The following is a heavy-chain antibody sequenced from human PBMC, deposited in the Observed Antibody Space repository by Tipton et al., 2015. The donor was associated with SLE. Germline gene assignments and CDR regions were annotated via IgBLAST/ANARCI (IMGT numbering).Heavy chain of an antibody. V-gene: IGHV3-21*04. Sequence: QLVQSGGGLVKPGGSLRLSCAASGFTFSSYSMNWVRQAPGKGLEWVSSISSSSSYIYYADSVKGRFTISRDNAKNSLYLQMNSLRAEDTALYYCAKTSGYSSSWYQGYFQHWGQGTLVTVSS. D-gene: IGHD6-13*01. CDR2: ISSSSSYI. CDR1: GFTFSSYS. J-gene: IGHJ1*01. CDR3: AKTSGYSSSWYQGYFQH.